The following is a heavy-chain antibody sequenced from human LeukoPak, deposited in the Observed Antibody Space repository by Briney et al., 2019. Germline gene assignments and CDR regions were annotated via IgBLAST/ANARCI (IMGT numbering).Heavy chain of an antibody. Sequence: PSETLSLTCTVSGGSISSSSYYWGWIRQPPGKGLEWIGSIYYSGSTYYNPSLKSRVTISVDTSTNQFSLKLSSVTAADTAVYYCARGMRYCSSTSCYAWSIDPWGQGTLVTVSS. V-gene: IGHV4-39*01. CDR2: IYYSGST. CDR3: ARGMRYCSSTSCYAWSIDP. CDR1: GGSISSSSYY. J-gene: IGHJ5*02. D-gene: IGHD2-2*01.